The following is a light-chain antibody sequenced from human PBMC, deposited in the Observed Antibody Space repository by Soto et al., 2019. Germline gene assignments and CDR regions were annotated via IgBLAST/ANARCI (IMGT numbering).Light chain of an antibody. CDR2: GAS. CDR3: QQYNNWPLS. V-gene: IGKV3-15*01. Sequence: ESVLTQSPGTLSLSPGKRATLSCRASQSVGGSSLAWYQQKRGQAPRLLIYGASTRATGTPARFSGSGSGTEFTLTISSLQSEDFAVYYCQQYNNWPLSFGGGTKVDIK. CDR1: QSVGGS. J-gene: IGKJ4*01.